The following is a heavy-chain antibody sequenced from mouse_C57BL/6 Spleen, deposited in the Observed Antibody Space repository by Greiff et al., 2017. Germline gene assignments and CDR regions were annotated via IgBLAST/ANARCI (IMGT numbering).Heavy chain of an antibody. CDR3: ARRASTGPWFAY. CDR2: IYPSDSET. V-gene: IGHV1-61*01. J-gene: IGHJ3*01. D-gene: IGHD1-1*01. Sequence: QVQLQQPGAELVRPGSSVKLSCKASGYTFTSYWMDWVKQRPGQGLEWIGNIYPSDSETHYNQKFKDKATLTVDKSSSTAYMQLSSLTSEDSAVYYCARRASTGPWFAYWGQGTLVTVSA. CDR1: GYTFTSYW.